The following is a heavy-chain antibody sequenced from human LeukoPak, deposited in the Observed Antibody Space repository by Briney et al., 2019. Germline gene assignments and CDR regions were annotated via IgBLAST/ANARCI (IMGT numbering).Heavy chain of an antibody. CDR1: GFSFSSYA. J-gene: IGHJ4*02. V-gene: IGHV3-30-3*01. D-gene: IGHD3-22*01. CDR3: ARVDYFDSNGYYQQMDY. Sequence: PGRSLRLSCAASGFSFSSYAMHWVRRAPGKGLEWVAVISYDGSNKDYAESVKGRFTVSRDNSKNTLYLQMNSVRAEDTAVFYCARVDYFDSNGYYQQMDYWGQGTLVIVSS. CDR2: ISYDGSNK.